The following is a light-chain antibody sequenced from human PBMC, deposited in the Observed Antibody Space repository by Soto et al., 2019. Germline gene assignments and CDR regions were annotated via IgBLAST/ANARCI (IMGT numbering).Light chain of an antibody. J-gene: IGKJ1*01. CDR3: QQSYTGRV. CDR2: AAS. CDR1: QSISSY. V-gene: IGKV1-39*01. Sequence: DIQMTQSPSSLSASVGDRVTITCRASQSISSYLNWYQQKPGKAPKLLIYAASSLQSGVPSRFSGSGSGTDFTLTISSLQPEDFATYYCQQSYTGRVFGQGTKVDIK.